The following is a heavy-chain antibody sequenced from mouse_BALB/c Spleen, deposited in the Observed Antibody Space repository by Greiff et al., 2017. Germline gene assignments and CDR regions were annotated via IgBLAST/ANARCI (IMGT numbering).Heavy chain of an antibody. D-gene: IGHD2-1*01. Sequence: EVKVVESGGGLVKPGGSLKLSCAASGSTFSSYAMSWVRQTPEKRLEWVASISSGGSTYYPDSVKGRFTISRDNARNILYLQMSSLRSEDTAMYYCARGYGNYYFDYWGQGTTLTVSS. V-gene: IGHV5-6-5*01. CDR2: ISSGGST. CDR1: GSTFSSYA. J-gene: IGHJ2*01. CDR3: ARGYGNYYFDY.